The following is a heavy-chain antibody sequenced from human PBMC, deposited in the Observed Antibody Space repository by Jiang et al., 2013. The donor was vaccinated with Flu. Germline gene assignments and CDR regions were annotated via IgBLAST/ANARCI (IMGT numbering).Heavy chain of an antibody. V-gene: IGHV7-4-1*02. CDR1: GYTFISYA. CDR3: ARDHRMTSNYAMDL. J-gene: IGHJ6*02. CDR2: INTNTGNS. Sequence: VQSGSELKKPGASVKVSCKASGYTFISYAMNWVRQAPGQGLEWMGWINTNTGNSTYALGFTGRFVFSLDTSVSTAYLQISSLKAEDTAVYYCARDHRMTSNYAMDLWGQGTTVTVSS. D-gene: IGHD2-21*02.